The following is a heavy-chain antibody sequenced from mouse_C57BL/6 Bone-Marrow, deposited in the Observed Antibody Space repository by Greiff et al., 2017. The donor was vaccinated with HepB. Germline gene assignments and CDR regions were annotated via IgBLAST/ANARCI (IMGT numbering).Heavy chain of an antibody. V-gene: IGHV2-2*01. J-gene: IGHJ1*03. CDR1: GFSLTSYG. CDR2: IWSGGST. CDR3: SSPYYSNGLAAPFDV. D-gene: IGHD2-5*01. Sequence: QVQLQQSGPGLVQPSQSLSITCTASGFSLTSYGVHWVRQSPGKGLEWLGVIWSGGSTDYNAAFISRLSNSKDNSKSQVFFKMNSLQADDTAVYYCSSPYYSNGLAAPFDVWGTGTTVTVSS.